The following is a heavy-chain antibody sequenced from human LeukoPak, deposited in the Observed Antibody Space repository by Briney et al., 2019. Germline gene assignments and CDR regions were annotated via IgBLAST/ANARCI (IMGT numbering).Heavy chain of an antibody. J-gene: IGHJ4*02. CDR3: ARGHDYGDPSAI. V-gene: IGHV4-59*01. D-gene: IGHD4-17*01. CDR1: GGSISSYY. CDR2: IYYSGST. Sequence: PSETLSLTCSVSGGSISSYYWSWIRQPPGKRLEWIGYIYYSGSTNYNPSLKSRVTMSVDTSKNQFSLKLSSVTAADTAVYYCARGHDYGDPSAIWGQGTLVTVSS.